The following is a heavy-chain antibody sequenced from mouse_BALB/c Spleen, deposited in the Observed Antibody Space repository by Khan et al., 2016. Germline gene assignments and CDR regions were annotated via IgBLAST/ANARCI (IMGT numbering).Heavy chain of an antibody. Sequence: QMQLEESGAELAKPGASVKMSCKASGYTFTSYWMHWVKQRPGQGLEWIGYINPSTGYTEYNQKFKDKATLTADKSSSTAYMQLSSLTSEDSAVYYCARYYDYYGAYYFDYWGQGTTLTVSS. J-gene: IGHJ2*01. D-gene: IGHD2-4*01. CDR3: ARYYDYYGAYYFDY. CDR2: INPSTGYT. V-gene: IGHV1-7*01. CDR1: GYTFTSYW.